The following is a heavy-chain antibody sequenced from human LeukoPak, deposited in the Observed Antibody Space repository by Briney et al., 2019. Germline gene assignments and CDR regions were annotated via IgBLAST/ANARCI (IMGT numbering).Heavy chain of an antibody. CDR1: GASVSTNY. V-gene: IGHV4-59*02. J-gene: IGHJ1*01. CDR2: VYYSVNT. D-gene: IGHD7-27*01. CDR3: AKDRIWAQ. Sequence: AETLSLSCTVSGASVSTNYWSWIRQSPGKGLEWIGYVYYSVNTNYNGPLKSRVTISADTSKNQFSLKLTSVTAADTAVYYCAKDRIWAQWGQGTRVSVSS.